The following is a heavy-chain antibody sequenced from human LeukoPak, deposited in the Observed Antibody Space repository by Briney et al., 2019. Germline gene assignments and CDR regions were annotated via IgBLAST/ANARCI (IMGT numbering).Heavy chain of an antibody. D-gene: IGHD3-9*01. CDR1: GFTFSSYS. CDR3: ARAYYDFLTGYSFDY. V-gene: IGHV3-48*04. J-gene: IGHJ4*02. CDR2: ISGSSSTI. Sequence: PGGSLRLSCAASGFTFSSYSMNWVRQAPGKGLEWVSYISGSSSTIYYADSVKGRFTISRDNAKNSLYLQMNSLRAEDTAVYYCARAYYDFLTGYSFDYWGQGTLVTVSS.